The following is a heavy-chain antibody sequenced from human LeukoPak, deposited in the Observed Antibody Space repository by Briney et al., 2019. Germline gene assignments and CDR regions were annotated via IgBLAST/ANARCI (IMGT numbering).Heavy chain of an antibody. CDR2: IYYSGST. Sequence: SETLSLTCTVSGGSISSSSYYWGWIRQPPGKGLEWIGSIYYSGSTYYNPSLKSRVTMSVDTSKNQFSLKLSSVTAADTAVYYCARRVVPAAIWYSGYESATFDYWGQGTLVTVSS. CDR3: ARRVVPAAIWYSGYESATFDY. V-gene: IGHV4-39*01. CDR1: GGSISSSSYY. J-gene: IGHJ4*02. D-gene: IGHD2-2*01.